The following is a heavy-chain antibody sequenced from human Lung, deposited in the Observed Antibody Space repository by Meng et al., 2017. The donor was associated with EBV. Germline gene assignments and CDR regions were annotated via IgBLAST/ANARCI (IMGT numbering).Heavy chain of an antibody. V-gene: IGHV1-2*04. D-gene: IGHD6-13*01. CDR3: ARDWEGSWAVFDY. CDR1: GYTFTGYY. J-gene: IGHJ4*02. CDR2: INPNSGGT. Sequence: VRRVGSGAGVKEPGAAMKFPTKASGYTFTGYYMHWGRQAPGQGLEWMGWINPNSGGTNYAQKFQGWVTMTRDTSISTAYMELSRLRSDDTAVYYCARDWEGSWAVFDYWGQGTLVTVSS.